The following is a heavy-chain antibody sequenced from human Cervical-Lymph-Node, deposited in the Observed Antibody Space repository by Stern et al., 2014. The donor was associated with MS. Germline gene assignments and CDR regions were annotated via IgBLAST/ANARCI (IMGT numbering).Heavy chain of an antibody. V-gene: IGHV1-46*01. CDR3: ARGTGYSYYFDY. J-gene: IGHJ4*02. CDR1: GYTFTDHY. CDR2: INPSGGST. Sequence: QVQLVQSGAEVKKPGASVEVSCKAYGYTFTDHYIHWVRQAPGQGLEWMGVINPSGGSTTNAKKFQGSVTMTRDSSTSTVHMELSSLRSEDTAVYYCARGTGYSYYFDYWGQGTLVTVSS. D-gene: IGHD3/OR15-3a*01.